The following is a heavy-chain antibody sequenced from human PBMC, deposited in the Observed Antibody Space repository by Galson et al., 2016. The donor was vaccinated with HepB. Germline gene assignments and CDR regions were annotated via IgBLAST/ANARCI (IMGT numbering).Heavy chain of an antibody. Sequence: SLRLSCAPSGFTFSNYGMTWVRQAPGKGLEVVSSISRSGDSTDYADSVKGRFTISRDNFKKTLSLQMNSLTADDTAIYYCVQGSTAPAVWGKGTTVTVSS. CDR2: ISRSGDST. CDR3: VQGSTAPAV. V-gene: IGHV3-23*01. CDR1: GFTFSNYG. J-gene: IGHJ6*04. D-gene: IGHD1-26*01.